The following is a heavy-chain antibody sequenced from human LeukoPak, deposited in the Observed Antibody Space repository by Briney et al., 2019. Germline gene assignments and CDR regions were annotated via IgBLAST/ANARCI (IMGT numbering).Heavy chain of an antibody. Sequence: SETLSLTCIVSGGSISSYYWSWIRQPPGKGLEWIGWIYYSGSTSYNPSLKSRVTISVDTSKNQFSLKLNSVTAADTAVYYCARVGLGYCSSTSCFDAFDIWGQGTMVTVSS. D-gene: IGHD2-2*01. J-gene: IGHJ3*02. CDR3: ARVGLGYCSSTSCFDAFDI. V-gene: IGHV4-59*08. CDR1: GGSISSYY. CDR2: IYYSGST.